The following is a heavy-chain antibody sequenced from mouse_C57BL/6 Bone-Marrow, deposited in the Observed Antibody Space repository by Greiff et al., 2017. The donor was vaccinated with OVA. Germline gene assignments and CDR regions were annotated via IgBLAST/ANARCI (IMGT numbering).Heavy chain of an antibody. Sequence: EVKLMESGEGLVKPGGSLKLSCAASGFTFSSYAMSWVRQTPEKRLEWVAYISSGGDYIYYADTVKGRLTISRDTARNTLYLQMSSLKSEDTAMYYCTRLLDAMDYWGQGTSVTVSS. CDR1: GFTFSSYA. CDR2: ISSGGDYI. D-gene: IGHD2-1*01. V-gene: IGHV5-9-1*02. CDR3: TRLLDAMDY. J-gene: IGHJ4*01.